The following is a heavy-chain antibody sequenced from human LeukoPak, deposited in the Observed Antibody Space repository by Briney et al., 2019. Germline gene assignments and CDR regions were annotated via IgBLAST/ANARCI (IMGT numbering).Heavy chain of an antibody. V-gene: IGHV1-2*06. D-gene: IGHD3-22*01. CDR3: ASWDYYDSSGYYAFDI. J-gene: IGHJ3*02. CDR1: GYTFTGYY. CDR2: INPNSGGT. Sequence: ASVKVSCKASGYTFTGYYMHWVRRAPGQGLEWMGRINPNSGGTNYAQKFQGRVTMTRGTSISTAYMELSRLRSDDTAVYYCASWDYYDSSGYYAFDIWGQGTMVTVSS.